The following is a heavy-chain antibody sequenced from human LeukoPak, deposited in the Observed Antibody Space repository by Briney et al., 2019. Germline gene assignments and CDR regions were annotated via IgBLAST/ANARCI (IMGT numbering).Heavy chain of an antibody. CDR2: INHSGST. CDR3: ARRLPYYGSGSYLDY. J-gene: IGHJ4*02. D-gene: IGHD3-10*01. Sequence: PSETLSLTCAVYGGSFSGYYWSWIRQPPGKGLEWIGEINHSGSTNYNPSLKSRVTISVDTSKSQFSLKLSSVTAADTAVYYCARRLPYYGSGSYLDYWGQGTLVTVSS. CDR1: GGSFSGYY. V-gene: IGHV4-34*01.